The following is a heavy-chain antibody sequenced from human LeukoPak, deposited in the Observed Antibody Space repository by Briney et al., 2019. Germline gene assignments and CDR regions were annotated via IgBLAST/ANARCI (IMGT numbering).Heavy chain of an antibody. J-gene: IGHJ6*03. D-gene: IGHD2-2*01. V-gene: IGHV1-8*01. CDR2: MNPNSGNT. CDR3: ARGDDCSSTSCSRYYYYMDV. CDR1: GYTFTSYD. Sequence: ASVKVSCKASGYTFTSYDINWVRQATGQGLEWMGWMNPNSGNTGYAQKFQGRVTMTRNTSISTAYMELSSLRSEDTAVYYCARGDDCSSTSCSRYYYYMDVWGKGTTVTVSS.